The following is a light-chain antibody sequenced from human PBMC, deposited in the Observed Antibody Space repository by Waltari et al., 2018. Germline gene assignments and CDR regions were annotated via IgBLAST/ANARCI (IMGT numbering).Light chain of an antibody. CDR2: AAS. J-gene: IGKJ4*01. Sequence: EIVFTPSPDTLSLSPGERATLSCRASQWVTSSYLAWYQQKPGQAPRLLIYAASARATGIPDRFSGSGSGTDFTLTISRLEPEDFAVYFCQQYGSSLVTFGGGTEVEIK. CDR3: QQYGSSLVT. V-gene: IGKV3-20*01. CDR1: QWVTSSY.